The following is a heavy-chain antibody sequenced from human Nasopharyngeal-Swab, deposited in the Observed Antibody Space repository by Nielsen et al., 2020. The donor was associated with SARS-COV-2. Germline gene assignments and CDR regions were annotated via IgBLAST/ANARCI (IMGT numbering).Heavy chain of an antibody. J-gene: IGHJ3*02. CDR2: VVPEDGEP. Sequence: APVKVSCKVSGYTLTVLPIHWVRQAPGKRLEWMGTVVPEDGEPIYAQNFQGRVTMTEDTSTYTAYLELSSLRSEDTAVYYCASEGSGVFGVVIYAFDIWGPGTLVTVSS. CDR3: ASEGSGVFGVVIYAFDI. V-gene: IGHV1-24*01. CDR1: GYTLTVLP. D-gene: IGHD3-3*01.